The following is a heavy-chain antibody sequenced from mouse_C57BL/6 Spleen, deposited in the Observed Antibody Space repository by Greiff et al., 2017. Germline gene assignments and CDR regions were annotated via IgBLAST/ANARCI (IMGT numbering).Heavy chain of an antibody. D-gene: IGHD2-4*01. CDR2: IYWDDDK. CDR1: GFSLSTSGMG. V-gene: IGHV8-12*01. Sequence: QVTLKESGPGILQSSPTLSLTCSFSGFSLSTSGMGGSWIRPPSGKGLDGLAHIYWDDDKHYNPSLKSRLTISKDTSRNQVFLKITSVDTADTATYYCARRGDYDWDFDVWGTGTTVTVSS. CDR3: ARRGDYDWDFDV. J-gene: IGHJ1*03.